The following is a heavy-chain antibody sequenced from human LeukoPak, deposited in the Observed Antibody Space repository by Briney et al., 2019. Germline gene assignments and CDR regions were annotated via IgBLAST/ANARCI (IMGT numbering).Heavy chain of an antibody. CDR1: GGSFSGYY. J-gene: IGHJ5*02. CDR2: INHSGST. D-gene: IGHD3-16*01. Sequence: SETLSLTCAVYGGSFSGYYWSWIRQPPGKGLEWIGEINHSGSTNYNPSLKSRVTISVDTSKNQFSLKLSSVTAADTAVYYCGGSPTGGWFDPWGQGTLVTVSS. V-gene: IGHV4-34*01. CDR3: GGSPTGGWFDP.